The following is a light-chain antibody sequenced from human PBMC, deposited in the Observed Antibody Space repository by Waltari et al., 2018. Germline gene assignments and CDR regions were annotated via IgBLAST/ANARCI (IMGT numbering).Light chain of an antibody. J-gene: IGKJ4*01. CDR2: KAS. CDR1: QSISSW. Sequence: DIQMTQSPSTLPASVGDRVTITCRTSQSISSWLAWYQQKPGKAPKLLIYKASSLERDVPSRFSGSGSGTEFTLTISSLQPDDFATFYCQHYSSYPPTFGGGTKVEIK. V-gene: IGKV1-5*03. CDR3: QHYSSYPPT.